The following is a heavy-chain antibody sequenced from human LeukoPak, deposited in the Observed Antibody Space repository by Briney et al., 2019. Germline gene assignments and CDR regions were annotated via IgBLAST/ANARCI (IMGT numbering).Heavy chain of an antibody. D-gene: IGHD3-10*01. CDR1: GFTFSSYS. J-gene: IGHJ6*02. CDR2: ISSSSSYV. V-gene: IGHV3-21*01. CDR3: AREVITMVRGALLSGPYYYGMDV. Sequence: GGSLRLSCAATGFTFSSYSMNWVRQAPGKGLEWVSSISSSSSYVYYADSVKGRFTISRDNAKNSLYLQMNSLRAEDTAVYYCAREVITMVRGALLSGPYYYGMDVWGQGTTVTVSS.